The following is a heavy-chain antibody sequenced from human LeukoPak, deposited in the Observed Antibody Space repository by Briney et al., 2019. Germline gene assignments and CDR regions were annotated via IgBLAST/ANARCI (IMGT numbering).Heavy chain of an antibody. Sequence: PSETLSLTCAVYSGSFSGYYWSWIRQPPGKGLEWIGEMNHSGSTNYNPSLKSRVTISVDTSKNQFSLKLSSVTAADTAVYYCARRLGRKFGERFYYYQYMDVWGKGTTVTISS. J-gene: IGHJ6*03. V-gene: IGHV4-34*01. CDR2: MNHSGST. CDR1: SGSFSGYY. CDR3: ARRLGRKFGERFYYYQYMDV. D-gene: IGHD3-10*01.